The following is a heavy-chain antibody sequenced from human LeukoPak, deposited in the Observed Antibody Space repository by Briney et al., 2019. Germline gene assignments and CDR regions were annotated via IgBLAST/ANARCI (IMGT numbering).Heavy chain of an antibody. Sequence: KPGGSLRLSCAGSGLTFSSYTMNWVRQAPGKGLEWVSSISSSSSYIYYADSVKGRFTISRDNAMDSLYLQMNSLRAEDTAVYYCTRESLYGGSGYDYWGQGALVAVSS. CDR2: ISSSSSYI. V-gene: IGHV3-21*01. CDR1: GLTFSSYT. J-gene: IGHJ4*02. CDR3: TRESLYGGSGYDY. D-gene: IGHD3-22*01.